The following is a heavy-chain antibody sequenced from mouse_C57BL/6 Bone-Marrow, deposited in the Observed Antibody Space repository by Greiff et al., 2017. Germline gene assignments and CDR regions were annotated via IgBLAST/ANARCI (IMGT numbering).Heavy chain of an antibody. Sequence: QVQLQQPGAELVKPGASVKLSCKASGYTFTSYWMHWVKQRPGQGLEWIGMIHPNSGSTNYNEKFKSKATLTVDKSSSTAYMQLSSLTSEDSAVYYGAREALYGNFDYWGQGTTLTVSS. J-gene: IGHJ2*01. D-gene: IGHD2-1*01. V-gene: IGHV1-64*01. CDR3: AREALYGNFDY. CDR2: IHPNSGST. CDR1: GYTFTSYW.